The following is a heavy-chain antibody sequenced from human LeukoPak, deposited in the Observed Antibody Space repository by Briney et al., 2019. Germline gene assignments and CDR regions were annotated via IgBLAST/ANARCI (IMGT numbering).Heavy chain of an antibody. CDR3: ARGNNDFWSGYWTTLLDY. CDR1: GGSISSYY. D-gene: IGHD3-3*01. CDR2: IYYSGSA. J-gene: IGHJ4*02. Sequence: SETLSLTCTVSGGSISSYYWSWIRQPPGKGLEWIGYIYYSGSANYNPSLKSRVTISVDTSKNQFSLKLSSVTAADTAVYYCARGNNDFWSGYWTTLLDYWGQGTLVTVSS. V-gene: IGHV4-59*01.